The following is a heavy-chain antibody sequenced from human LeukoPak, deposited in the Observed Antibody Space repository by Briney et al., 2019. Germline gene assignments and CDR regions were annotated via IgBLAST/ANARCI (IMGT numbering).Heavy chain of an antibody. CDR2: IYSDNT. Sequence: PGGSLRLSCTVSGFTVSSNSMSWVRQAPGKGLEWVSFIYSDNTHYSDSVKGRFTISRDNSKNTLYLQMNSLRAEDTAVYYCARARNDWPRPFDYWGQGTLVTVSS. V-gene: IGHV3-53*01. J-gene: IGHJ4*02. CDR3: ARARNDWPRPFDY. D-gene: IGHD3-9*01. CDR1: GFTVSSNS.